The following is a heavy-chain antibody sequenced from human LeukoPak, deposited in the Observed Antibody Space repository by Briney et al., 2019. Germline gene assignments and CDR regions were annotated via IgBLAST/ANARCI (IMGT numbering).Heavy chain of an antibody. V-gene: IGHV4-31*03. CDR2: IYYSGST. D-gene: IGHD2-21*02. J-gene: IGHJ3*02. CDR1: GGSISSGGYY. Sequence: SETLSLTCTVSGGSISSGGYYWSWIRQHPGKGLEWIGYIYYSGSTYYNPSLKSRVTISVDTSKNQFSLELSSVTAADTAVYYCASGACGGDCYSVSGAFDIWGQGTMVTVSS. CDR3: ASGACGGDCYSVSGAFDI.